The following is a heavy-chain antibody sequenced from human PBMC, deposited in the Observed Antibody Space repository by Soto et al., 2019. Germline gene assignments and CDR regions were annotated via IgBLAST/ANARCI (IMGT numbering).Heavy chain of an antibody. V-gene: IGHV1-69*12. CDR3: ARDGDPGYSFWSGPLGGGRFDP. CDR1: GGTFGNTA. J-gene: IGHJ5*02. Sequence: QVQLVQSGAEVKEPGSSVNVSCKISGGTFGNTAVTWVRQVPGQGLEWIGGIVPLFGTANYAQKFRGRVMITADESTSTAYMDLSSLRSDDTAIYYCARDGDPGYSFWSGPLGGGRFDPWGQGTLVTVSS. D-gene: IGHD3-3*01. CDR2: IVPLFGTA.